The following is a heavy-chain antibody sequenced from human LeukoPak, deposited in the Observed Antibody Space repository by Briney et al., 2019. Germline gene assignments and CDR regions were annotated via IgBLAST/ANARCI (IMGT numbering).Heavy chain of an antibody. CDR2: ISWNSGSI. CDR3: ARADVDRATVIDY. D-gene: IGHD5-18*01. CDR1: GFTFDDYA. J-gene: IGHJ4*02. Sequence: PGGSLRLSCAASGFTFDDYAMHWVRQAPGKGLEWVSGISWNSGSIGYADSVKGRFTISRDNAKNSLYLQMNSLRAEDTALYYCARADVDRATVIDYWGQGTLVTVSS. V-gene: IGHV3-9*01.